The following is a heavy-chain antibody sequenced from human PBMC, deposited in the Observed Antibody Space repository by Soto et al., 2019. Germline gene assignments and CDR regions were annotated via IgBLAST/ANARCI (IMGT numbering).Heavy chain of an antibody. Sequence: QVQLVESGGGVVQPGRSLRLSCAASGFTFSSYGMHWVRQAPGKGREWVAVISYDGSNKYYADSVKGRFTISRDNSKNTLYLQMNSLRAEDTAVYYCAKGAVVTAIYDAFDIWGQGTMVTVSS. CDR2: ISYDGSNK. V-gene: IGHV3-30*18. J-gene: IGHJ3*02. CDR1: GFTFSSYG. CDR3: AKGAVVTAIYDAFDI. D-gene: IGHD2-21*02.